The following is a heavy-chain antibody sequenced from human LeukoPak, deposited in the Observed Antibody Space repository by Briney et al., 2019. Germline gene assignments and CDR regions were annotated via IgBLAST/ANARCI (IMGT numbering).Heavy chain of an antibody. Sequence: ASVKVSCKASGYTFTSYGISWVRQAPGQGLEWMGWISAYNGNTNYAQKLQGRVTMTTDTSTSTAYMELSSLRSEDTAVYYCARDLVCSGGSCYSVYYGMDVWGQGTTVTVSS. CDR1: GYTFTSYG. V-gene: IGHV1-18*01. J-gene: IGHJ6*02. CDR2: ISAYNGNT. D-gene: IGHD2-15*01. CDR3: ARDLVCSGGSCYSVYYGMDV.